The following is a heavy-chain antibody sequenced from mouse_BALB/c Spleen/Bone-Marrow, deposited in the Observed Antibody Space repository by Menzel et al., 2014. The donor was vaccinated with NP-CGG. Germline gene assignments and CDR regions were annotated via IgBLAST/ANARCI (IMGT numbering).Heavy chain of an antibody. J-gene: IGHJ2*01. Sequence: EVKLLESGAELVKPGVSVKLSCTASGFNIKDTYMHWVKQRPEQGLEWIGRIDPANGNTKYDPKFQGKATITADTSSNTAYLQLSSLTSEDTAVYYCALYYDYDVGYWGQGTTLTVSS. CDR1: GFNIKDTY. CDR3: ALYYDYDVGY. D-gene: IGHD2-4*01. CDR2: IDPANGNT. V-gene: IGHV14-3*02.